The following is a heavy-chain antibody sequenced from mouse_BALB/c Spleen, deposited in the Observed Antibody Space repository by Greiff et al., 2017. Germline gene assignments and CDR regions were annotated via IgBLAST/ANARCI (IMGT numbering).Heavy chain of an antibody. Sequence: EVQVVESGGGLVQPGGSLRLSCATSGFTFTDYYMSWVRQPPGKALEWLGFIRNKANGYTTEYSASVKGRFTISRDNSQSILYLQMNTLRAEDSATYYCARDGYYYFDYWGQGTTLTVSS. CDR1: GFTFTDYY. CDR2: IRNKANGYTT. V-gene: IGHV7-3*02. CDR3: ARDGYYYFDY. J-gene: IGHJ2*01. D-gene: IGHD2-3*01.